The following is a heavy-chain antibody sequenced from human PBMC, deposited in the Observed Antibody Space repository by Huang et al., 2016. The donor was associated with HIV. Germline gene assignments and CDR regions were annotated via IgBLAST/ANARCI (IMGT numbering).Heavy chain of an antibody. CDR1: GYTFTDSN. J-gene: IGHJ4*02. CDR2: SKPKRGGT. CDR3: ARDWSFGSSTSPAD. V-gene: IGHV1-2*02. D-gene: IGHD6-6*01. Sequence: QVQLVQSGAEVKNPGASVRVSCKASGYTFTDSNIHWVRQAPGQGLEWMGGSKPKRGGTIDGQRFQGRVTMTRDTTISTVHMDLRRIQSDDTAVYFCARDWSFGSSTSPADWGQGTLVTVSS.